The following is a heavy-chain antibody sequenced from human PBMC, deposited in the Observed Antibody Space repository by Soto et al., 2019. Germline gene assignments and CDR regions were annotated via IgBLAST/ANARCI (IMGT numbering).Heavy chain of an antibody. CDR1: GWSIRSYY. CDR2: IYYSGGT. CDR3: ARGRSGWPLDGLAD. V-gene: IGHV4-59*12. J-gene: IGHJ4*02. D-gene: IGHD6-19*01. Sequence: PSEALSLTCTVFGWSIRSYYWSWIRPPPGKGLEWIWYIYYSGGTNYHPSLKSRVTISIDTSKNQPSLRLSSVTAADTAVYYCARGRSGWPLDGLADWGQGTRVTVSS.